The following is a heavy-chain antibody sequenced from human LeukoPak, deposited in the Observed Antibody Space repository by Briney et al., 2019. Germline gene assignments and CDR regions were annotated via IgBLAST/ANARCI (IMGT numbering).Heavy chain of an antibody. V-gene: IGHV4-39*07. CDR3: ARDARGYSGYENDAFDI. Sequence: PSETLSLTCTVSGGSISSSSYYWGWIRQPPGKGLEWIGSIYYSGSTYYNPSLKSRVTISVDTSKNQFSLKLSSVTAADTAVYYCARDARGYSGYENDAFDIWGQGTMVTVSS. J-gene: IGHJ3*02. CDR1: GGSISSSSYY. CDR2: IYYSGST. D-gene: IGHD5-12*01.